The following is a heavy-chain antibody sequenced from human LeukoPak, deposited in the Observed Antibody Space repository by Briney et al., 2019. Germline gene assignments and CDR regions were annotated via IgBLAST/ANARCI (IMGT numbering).Heavy chain of an antibody. CDR3: AKVGPSGSSYYDFWSANY. CDR2: ISGSGGST. J-gene: IGHJ4*02. Sequence: GGSLRLSCAASGFTFSSYAMSWVRQAPGKGLEWVSSISGSGGSTYYADSVKGRFTISRDSSKNTLYLQMNSRRAKDTAVYYCAKVGPSGSSYYDFWSANYWGQGTLVTVSS. D-gene: IGHD3-3*01. V-gene: IGHV3-23*01. CDR1: GFTFSSYA.